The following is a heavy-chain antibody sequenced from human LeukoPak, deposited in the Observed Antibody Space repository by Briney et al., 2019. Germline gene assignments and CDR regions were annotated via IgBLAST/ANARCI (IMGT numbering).Heavy chain of an antibody. D-gene: IGHD3-10*01. CDR1: GGSISSSSYY. CDR2: IYYSGST. J-gene: IGHJ4*02. CDR3: ARRLYYGSGSYGY. V-gene: IGHV4-39*01. Sequence: PSETLSLTCTVSGGSISSSSYYWGWIRQPPGKGLEWIGSIYYSGSTYYNPSLKSRVTISVDTSKNQFSPKLSSVTAADTAVYYCARRLYYGSGSYGYWGQGTLVTVSS.